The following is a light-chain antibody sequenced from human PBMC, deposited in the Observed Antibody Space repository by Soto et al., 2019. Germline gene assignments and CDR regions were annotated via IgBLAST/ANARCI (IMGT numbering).Light chain of an antibody. Sequence: EIVLTQSPGTLSLSPGERATLSCRASQSVSSSFLAWYQQKPGQAPRLLIYGASSRATGIPDRFSGSGSGPDFTLTISGLEPEDFAVYYCPQYGSSPWTFGQGTKVEIK. CDR2: GAS. CDR3: PQYGSSPWT. CDR1: QSVSSSF. V-gene: IGKV3-20*01. J-gene: IGKJ1*01.